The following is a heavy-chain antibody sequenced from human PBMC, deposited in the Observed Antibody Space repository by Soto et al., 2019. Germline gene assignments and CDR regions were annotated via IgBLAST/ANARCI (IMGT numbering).Heavy chain of an antibody. CDR2: IYYSGNT. J-gene: IGHJ4*02. V-gene: IGHV4-59*08. CDR3: AASVLTGYYGGFDY. D-gene: IGHD3-9*01. CDR1: GGSINSYY. Sequence: SETLSFTCTVSGGSINSYYWSWIRQPPGKGLEWIGYIYYSGNTNYNPSLKSRVTISVDTSKNQFSLKLSSVTAADTAVYYCAASVLTGYYGGFDYWGQGTLVTVSS.